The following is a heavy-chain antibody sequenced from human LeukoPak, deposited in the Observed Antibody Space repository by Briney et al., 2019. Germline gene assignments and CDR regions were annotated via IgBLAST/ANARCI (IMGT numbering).Heavy chain of an antibody. J-gene: IGHJ5*02. CDR1: GGSISSGSYY. D-gene: IGHD3-3*01. Sequence: SQTLSLTCTVSGGSISSGSYYWSWIRQPAGKGLEWIGRIYTSGSTNYNPSLKSRVTISVDTSKNQFSLKLSSVTAADTAVYYCARDSADDFWSGYTTLNWFDPWGQGTLVTVSS. V-gene: IGHV4-61*02. CDR2: IYTSGST. CDR3: ARDSADDFWSGYTTLNWFDP.